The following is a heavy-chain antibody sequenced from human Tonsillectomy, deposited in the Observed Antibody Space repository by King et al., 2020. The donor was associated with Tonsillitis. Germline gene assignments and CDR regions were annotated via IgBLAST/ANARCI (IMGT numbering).Heavy chain of an antibody. V-gene: IGHV3-13*01. CDR1: GFTFSSYD. CDR2: IGTDGDT. J-gene: IGHJ6*02. Sequence: VQLVESGGGLVQPGGSLRLSCAASGFTFSSYDMHWVRQATGQGLEWVSSIGTDGDTYYPGSVKGRFTNSRENAKNSLYLQMKSLRAGDTAVYYCAREPKGYYYGMDVWGQGTTVTVSS. CDR3: AREPKGYYYGMDV.